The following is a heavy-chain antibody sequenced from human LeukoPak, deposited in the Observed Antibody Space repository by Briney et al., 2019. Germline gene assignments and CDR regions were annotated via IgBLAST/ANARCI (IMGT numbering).Heavy chain of an antibody. CDR1: GGSPSSADYY. CDR3: ARVNVAYGDHRGLLGHVLDI. V-gene: IGHV4-30-4*01. J-gene: IGHJ3*02. CDR2: IYLTGSN. D-gene: IGHD4-17*01. Sequence: SETLSLTCTVSGGSPSSADYYWSWIRQPPGKGLEWLGYIYLTGSNYHNPSLMSRIIISLDTYKNQFSLQLNSVTAADTAVFYCARVNVAYGDHRGLLGHVLDILGQGTMVTVSS.